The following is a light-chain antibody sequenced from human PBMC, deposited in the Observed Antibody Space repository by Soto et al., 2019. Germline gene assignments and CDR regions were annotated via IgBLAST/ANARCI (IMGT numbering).Light chain of an antibody. CDR1: HNVGSN. V-gene: IGKV3D-15*01. J-gene: IGKJ4*01. CDR3: QQYDKWPLT. CDR2: GAS. Sequence: EIVMTQSPATLSVSPEEGATLSCGDSHNVGSNLAWYQQKPGQAPRLLIYGASTRATGIPARFSGSGSGTAFTLTISSLQSEDFAVYYCQQYDKWPLTFGGGTKVEIK.